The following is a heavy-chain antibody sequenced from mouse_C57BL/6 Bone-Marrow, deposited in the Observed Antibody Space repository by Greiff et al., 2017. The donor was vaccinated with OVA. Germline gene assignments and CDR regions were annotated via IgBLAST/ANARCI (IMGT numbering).Heavy chain of an antibody. CDR3: ARRGWGYYGSSYLFDY. CDR1: GYTFTGYW. V-gene: IGHV1-9*01. D-gene: IGHD1-1*01. CDR2: ILPGSGST. Sequence: QVQLKQSGAELMKPGASVKLSCKATGYTFTGYWIEWVKQRPGHGLEWIGEILPGSGSTNYNEKFKGKATFTADTSSNTAYMQLSSLTTEDSAIYYCARRGWGYYGSSYLFDYWGQGTTLTVSS. J-gene: IGHJ2*01.